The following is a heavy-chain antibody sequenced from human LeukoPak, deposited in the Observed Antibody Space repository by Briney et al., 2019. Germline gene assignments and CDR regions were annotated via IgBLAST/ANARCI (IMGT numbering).Heavy chain of an antibody. Sequence: GGSLRLSCAASGFTFSSYGMHWVRQAPGKGLEWVAVIWYDGSNKYYADSVKGRFTISRDNSKNTLYLQMNSLRAEDTAVYYCASPPTYYYGSGSYYRPLDYWGQGTLVTVSS. J-gene: IGHJ4*02. CDR3: ASPPTYYYGSGSYYRPLDY. CDR1: GFTFSSYG. D-gene: IGHD3-10*01. CDR2: IWYDGSNK. V-gene: IGHV3-33*01.